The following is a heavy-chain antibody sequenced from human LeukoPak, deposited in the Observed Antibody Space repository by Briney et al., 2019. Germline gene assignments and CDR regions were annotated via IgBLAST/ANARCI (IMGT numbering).Heavy chain of an antibody. D-gene: IGHD6-19*01. CDR3: ARVTRGWPTGAYYFDY. CDR1: GGSISSYY. Sequence: PSETLSLTCTVSGGSISSYYWSWIRQPPGKGLEWIGYIYYSGSTNCNPSLKSRVTISFDTSKNQFSLKLTSVTAADTAVYYCARVTRGWPTGAYYFDYWGQGTLVTVSS. V-gene: IGHV4-59*12. J-gene: IGHJ4*02. CDR2: IYYSGST.